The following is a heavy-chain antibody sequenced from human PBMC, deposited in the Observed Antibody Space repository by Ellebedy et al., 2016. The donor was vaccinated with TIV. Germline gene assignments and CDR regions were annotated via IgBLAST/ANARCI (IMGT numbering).Heavy chain of an antibody. J-gene: IGHJ5*02. Sequence: GESLKISCAVTGFTSTTYSMNWFRQAPGKGLEWVSYISPNSTTIKYAGSVKGRFTISRDSANNSLFLQMNRLRIEDTAVYYGERGRTLAWGQGTLVTVSS. CDR1: GFTSTTYS. CDR3: ERGRTLA. CDR2: ISPNSTTI. V-gene: IGHV3-48*04.